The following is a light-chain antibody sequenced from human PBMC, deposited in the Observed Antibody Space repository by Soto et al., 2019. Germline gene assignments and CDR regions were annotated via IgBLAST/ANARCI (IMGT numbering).Light chain of an antibody. CDR3: QQYTNWPPNT. CDR2: GAS. Sequence: EIVMTQSPDTLSVSPGESSTLSGRSSQRVYSNLAWYQQRPGQAPRLLIYGASTRATGVPARFSGRGSGTEFTLTISSLQSEDFAVYYCQQYTNWPPNTFGQGTRLEIK. V-gene: IGKV3-15*01. J-gene: IGKJ5*01. CDR1: QRVYSN.